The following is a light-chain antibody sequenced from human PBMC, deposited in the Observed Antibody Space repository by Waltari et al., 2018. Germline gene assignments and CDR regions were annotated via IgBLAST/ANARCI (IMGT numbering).Light chain of an antibody. CDR2: EVS. CDR1: SSDIGSYTR. V-gene: IGLV2-18*02. J-gene: IGLJ2*01. CDR3: SSYTSISTVV. Sequence: QSALTQPPSVSGSPGQSVTISCAGTSSDIGSYTRVSWYQQPPGTAPKLMIYEVSNRPSGVPDRFSGSKSANTASLTISGLQAEDEADYYCSSYTSISTVVFGGGTKLTVL.